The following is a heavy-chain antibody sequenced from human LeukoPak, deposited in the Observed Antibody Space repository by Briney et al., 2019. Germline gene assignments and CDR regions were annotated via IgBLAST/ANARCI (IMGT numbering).Heavy chain of an antibody. CDR3: ARSQSSSWYMMSFAP. D-gene: IGHD6-13*01. V-gene: IGHV1-69*13. CDR1: GDTFSKNA. Sequence: SVKVSCKASGDTFSKNAIHWVRQAPGQGLKWMGGILLKFGTTQYSGKFQDRVTITADASTTTAYMELSSLTSEDTAMYYCARSQSSSWYMMSFAPWGQGTLVIVSS. J-gene: IGHJ5*02. CDR2: ILLKFGTT.